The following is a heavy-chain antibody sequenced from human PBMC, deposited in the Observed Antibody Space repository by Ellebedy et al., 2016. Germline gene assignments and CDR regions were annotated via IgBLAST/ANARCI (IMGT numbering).Heavy chain of an antibody. D-gene: IGHD3-22*01. Sequence: GESLKISXVASGFTFSSYSMNWVRQAPGKGLEWVSSIRRSSGSIYYADSVKGRFTISRDDDKNSLYLQMNSLRAEDTAVYYCAKDITMIVSEDDYWGQGTLVTVSS. V-gene: IGHV3-21*01. CDR3: AKDITMIVSEDDY. CDR2: IRRSSGSI. J-gene: IGHJ4*02. CDR1: GFTFSSYS.